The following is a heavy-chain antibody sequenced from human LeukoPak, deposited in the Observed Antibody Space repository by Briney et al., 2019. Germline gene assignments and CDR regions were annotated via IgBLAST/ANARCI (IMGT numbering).Heavy chain of an antibody. CDR1: GFTFSDYA. CDR2: IRSDGGST. Sequence: GGSLRLSCLASGFTFSDYALHWVRQAPGKGLDYVSSIRSDGGSTYYADSVKGRFTTSRDNSKNTLYLQMSSLRPEDTAVYFCVKGGIYSNMPHDYWGQGTLVTVSS. J-gene: IGHJ4*02. D-gene: IGHD5-12*01. CDR3: VKGGIYSNMPHDY. V-gene: IGHV3-64D*06.